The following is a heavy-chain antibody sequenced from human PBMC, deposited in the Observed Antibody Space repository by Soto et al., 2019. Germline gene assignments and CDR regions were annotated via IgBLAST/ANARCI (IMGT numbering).Heavy chain of an antibody. CDR1: GYTFTSYG. V-gene: IGHV1-18*01. D-gene: IGHD6-19*01. CDR2: ISAYNGNT. J-gene: IGHJ4*02. CDR3: ARGIEQVSSGWYITNY. Sequence: QVQLVQSGAEVKKRGASVKVSCKTSGYTFTSYGISWVRQAPGQGLEWMGWISAYNGNTNYAQKLQGRVTMTTDTSTSTAYMELRSLRSDDTAVYYCARGIEQVSSGWYITNYWGQGTLVTVSS.